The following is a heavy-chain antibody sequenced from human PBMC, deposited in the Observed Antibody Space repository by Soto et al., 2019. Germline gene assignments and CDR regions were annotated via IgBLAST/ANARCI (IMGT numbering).Heavy chain of an antibody. J-gene: IGHJ3*02. CDR3: AKEKKASGAFDI. V-gene: IGHV3-9*01. Sequence: DVQLVESGGGLVQPGRSLRLSCAASGFTFDDYAMHWVRQAPGKGLEWVSGISWNSGSIGYADSVKGRFTISRDNAKNSLYLQMNSLRAEDTALYYCAKEKKASGAFDIWGQWTMVTVSS. CDR2: ISWNSGSI. CDR1: GFTFDDYA.